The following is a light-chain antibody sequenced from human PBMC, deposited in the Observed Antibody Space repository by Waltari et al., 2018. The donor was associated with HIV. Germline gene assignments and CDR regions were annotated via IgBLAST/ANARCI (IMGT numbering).Light chain of an antibody. V-gene: IGLV2-23*02. Sequence: QSALTQSASVSGSPGKSIISCTGTSSDVGSYNFVSWSQHHPGKAPKLMIYEVNKRPSGVSNRFSGSKSGNTASLTISGLQAEDEADYYCCSYAGSSTSVVFGGGTKLTVL. J-gene: IGLJ2*01. CDR3: CSYAGSSTSVV. CDR2: EVN. CDR1: SSDVGSYNF.